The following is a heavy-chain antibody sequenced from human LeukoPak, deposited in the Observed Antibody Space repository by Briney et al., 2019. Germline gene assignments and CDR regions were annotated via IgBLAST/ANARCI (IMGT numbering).Heavy chain of an antibody. CDR1: GFTFSSYA. CDR2: ISGSGDST. V-gene: IGHV3-23*01. CDR3: ARGEYNWNDLHL. Sequence: GGSLRLSCAASGFTFSSYAMNWVRQAPGKGLEWVSAISGSGDSTYYADSVKGRFTISRDNSKNTLYLQMNSLRAEDTAVYYCARGEYNWNDLHLWGQGTLVTVSS. J-gene: IGHJ5*02. D-gene: IGHD1-20*01.